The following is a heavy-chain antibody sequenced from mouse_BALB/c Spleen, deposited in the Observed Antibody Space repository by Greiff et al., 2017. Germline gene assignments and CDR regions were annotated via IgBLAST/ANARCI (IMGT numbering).Heavy chain of an antibody. D-gene: IGHD2-3*01. CDR1: GFTFSSFG. CDR2: ISSGSSTI. Sequence: EVQLVESGGGLVQPGGSRKLSCAASGFTFSSFGMHWVRQAPEKGLEWVAYISSGSSTIYYADTVKGRFTISRDNPKNTLFLQMTSLRSEDTAMYYCARSGRLEMAWFAYWGQGTLVTVSA. J-gene: IGHJ3*01. V-gene: IGHV5-17*02. CDR3: ARSGRLEMAWFAY.